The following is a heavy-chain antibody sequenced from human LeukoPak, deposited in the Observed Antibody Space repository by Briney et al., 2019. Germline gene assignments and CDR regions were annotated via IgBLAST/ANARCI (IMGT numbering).Heavy chain of an antibody. J-gene: IGHJ4*02. D-gene: IGHD2-2*01. Sequence: GGSLRLFCAASGFTFSSFAMSWGRRAPGKGLQWLSTISDSGGSTYYADSVRGRFTISRDNSKDTLYVQMNSLRAEDEAVYYCAKSHSVVRRGYFYYWGQGALVTVSS. CDR1: GFTFSSFA. CDR2: ISDSGGST. CDR3: AKSHSVVRRGYFYY. V-gene: IGHV3-23*01.